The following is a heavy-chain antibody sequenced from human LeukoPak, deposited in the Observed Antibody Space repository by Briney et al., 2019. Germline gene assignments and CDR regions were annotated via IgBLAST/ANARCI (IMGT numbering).Heavy chain of an antibody. Sequence: GGSLRLSCAASGFTFSSYAMSWVRQAPGKGLEWVSAISGSGSTYYADSVKGRFTISRDNSKNTLYLQMNSLRAEDTAVYYCAKGVYGSGSYYSYYFDYWGQGTLVTVSS. J-gene: IGHJ4*02. CDR3: AKGVYGSGSYYSYYFDY. V-gene: IGHV3-23*01. CDR1: GFTFSSYA. CDR2: ISGSGST. D-gene: IGHD3-10*01.